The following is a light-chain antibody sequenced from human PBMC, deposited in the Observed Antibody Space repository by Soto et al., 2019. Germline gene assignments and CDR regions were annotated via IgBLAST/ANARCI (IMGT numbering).Light chain of an antibody. J-gene: IGKJ4*01. CDR2: GAS. V-gene: IGKV4-1*01. Sequence: DIVMTQSPDSLPVSLGERATITCKSSQSILFNSNNKSYLAWYQQRPGQPPKLLIYGASTRESGVPDRFSGSGSGTDFTLTITNLQDEDVAVSYCQQYYSNLSFGGGTYVEIK. CDR3: QQYYSNLS. CDR1: QSILFNSNNKSY.